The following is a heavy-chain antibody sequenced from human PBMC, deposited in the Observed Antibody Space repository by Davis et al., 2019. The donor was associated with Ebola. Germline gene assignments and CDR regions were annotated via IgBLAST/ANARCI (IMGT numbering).Heavy chain of an antibody. D-gene: IGHD5-24*01. CDR1: GGSFSGYY. V-gene: IGHV4-34*01. J-gene: IGHJ4*02. Sequence: GSLRLSCAVYGGSFSGYYWSWIRQSPGKGLEWIGEISRRGSTNYNPSLKSRVTISVDTSKNQFSLKLISVTAADAAMYYCARHGHNHFYDYWGQGTLVTVSS. CDR3: ARHGHNHFYDY. CDR2: ISRRGST.